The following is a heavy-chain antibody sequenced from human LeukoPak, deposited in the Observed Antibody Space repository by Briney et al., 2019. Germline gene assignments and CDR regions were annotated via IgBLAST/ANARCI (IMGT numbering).Heavy chain of an antibody. CDR3: ARDKSGHYYDSSGQLDY. V-gene: IGHV1-46*01. CDR1: GYTFTSYY. CDR2: INPSGGST. D-gene: IGHD3-22*01. J-gene: IGHJ4*02. Sequence: GASVKVSCKASGYTFTSYYMHWVRRAPGQGLEWMGIINPSGGSTSYAQKFQGRVTMTRDTSTSTVYMELSSLRSEDTAVYYCARDKSGHYYDSSGQLDYWGQGTLVTVSS.